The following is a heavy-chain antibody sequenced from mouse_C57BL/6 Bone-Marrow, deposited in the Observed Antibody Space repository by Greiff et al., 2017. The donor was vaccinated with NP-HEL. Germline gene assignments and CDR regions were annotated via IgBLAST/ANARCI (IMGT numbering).Heavy chain of an antibody. CDR3: ARHYYASFAY. Sequence: VKLMESGGDLVKPGGSLKLSCAASGFTFSSYGMSWVRQTPDKRLEWVATISSGGSYTYYPDSVKGRFTISRDNAKNTLYLQMSSLKSEDTAMYYCARHYYASFAYWGQGTLVTVSA. J-gene: IGHJ3*01. V-gene: IGHV5-6*02. D-gene: IGHD1-1*01. CDR1: GFTFSSYG. CDR2: ISSGGSYT.